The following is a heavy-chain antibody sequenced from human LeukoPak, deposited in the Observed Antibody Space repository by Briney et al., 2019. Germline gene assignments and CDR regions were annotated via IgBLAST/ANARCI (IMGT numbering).Heavy chain of an antibody. V-gene: IGHV1-69*05. CDR1: GGTFSSYA. Sequence: GSSVKVSCKASGGTFSSYAISWVRQAPGQGLEWMGGILPVLGTANYAQRFQGRVTITTDESTSTAYMELSSLRSEDTAVYFCARARGRAMREGRATPGFYYYMDVWAKGPRSPSP. CDR3: ARARGRAMREGRATPGFYYYMDV. J-gene: IGHJ6*03. CDR2: ILPVLGTA. D-gene: IGHD2-2*01.